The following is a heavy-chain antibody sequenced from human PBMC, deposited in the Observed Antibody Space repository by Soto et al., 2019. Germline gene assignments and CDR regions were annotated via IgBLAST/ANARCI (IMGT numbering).Heavy chain of an antibody. Sequence: SETLCLTCTVSGGSISSSESYWGWIRQPPGKGLEWIGSIYYTGTTYNNPSLKSRVTISRDNSKNTLYLQMNSLRAEDTAVYYCAYSSTPFDYWGQGTLVTVSS. D-gene: IGHD6-13*01. CDR3: AYSSTPFDY. CDR2: IYYTGTT. V-gene: IGHV4-39*07. J-gene: IGHJ4*02. CDR1: GGSISSSESY.